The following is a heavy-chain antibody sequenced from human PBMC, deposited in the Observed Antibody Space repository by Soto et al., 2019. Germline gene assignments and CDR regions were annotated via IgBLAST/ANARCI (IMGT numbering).Heavy chain of an antibody. CDR2: ISYDGSNK. CDR3: AKDGDMMNVVRASYYFDY. D-gene: IGHD3-10*01. CDR1: GFTFSSYA. J-gene: IGHJ4*02. Sequence: GGFLRLSCAASGFTFSSYAMHWVRQAPGKGLEWVAVISYDGSNKYYADSVKGRFTISRDNSRNTLYLQMNSLRAEDTAVYFCAKDGDMMNVVRASYYFDYWSQGTLVTVSS. V-gene: IGHV3-30-3*02.